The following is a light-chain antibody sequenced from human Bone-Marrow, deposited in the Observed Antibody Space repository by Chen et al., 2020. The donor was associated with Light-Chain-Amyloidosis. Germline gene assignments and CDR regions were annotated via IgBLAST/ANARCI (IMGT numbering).Light chain of an antibody. V-gene: IGLV3-25*03. Sequence: SSELTQPPSVSVSPGQTARITCSGDDLPTKYAYWYQQKPGQAPVLVIPRDTGRPSGISERFSGSSSGTTATLTISGVQAEDEADYHCQSADSSGTYEVIFGGGTKLTVL. CDR3: QSADSSGTYEVI. CDR1: DLPTKY. CDR2: RDT. J-gene: IGLJ2*01.